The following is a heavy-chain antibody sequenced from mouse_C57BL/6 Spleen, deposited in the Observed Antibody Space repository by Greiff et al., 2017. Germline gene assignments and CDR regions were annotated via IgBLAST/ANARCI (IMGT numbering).Heavy chain of an antibody. V-gene: IGHV2-2*01. CDR3: ARNGYGSIFDY. J-gene: IGHJ2*01. Sequence: QVQLQQSGPGLVQPSQSLSITCTVSGFSLTSYGVHWVRQSPGKGLEWLGVIWSGGSTDDNAAFISRLSISKDNSKSQVFFKMNSLQADDTAIYYCARNGYGSIFDYWGQGTTLTVSS. CDR2: IWSGGST. D-gene: IGHD1-1*01. CDR1: GFSLTSYG.